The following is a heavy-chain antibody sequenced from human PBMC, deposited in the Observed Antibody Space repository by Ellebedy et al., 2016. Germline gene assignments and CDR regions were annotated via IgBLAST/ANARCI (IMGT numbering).Heavy chain of an antibody. CDR3: AKELGEPDYYGMDV. J-gene: IGHJ6*02. CDR1: GFTFSSYA. CDR2: ISGSGGST. D-gene: IGHD3-10*01. V-gene: IGHV3-23*01. Sequence: GESLKISCAASGFTFSSYAMSWVRQAPGKGLEWVSAISGSGGSTYYADSVKGRFTISRDNSKNTLYLQMNSLRAEDTAVYYCAKELGEPDYYGMDVWGQGTTVTVSS.